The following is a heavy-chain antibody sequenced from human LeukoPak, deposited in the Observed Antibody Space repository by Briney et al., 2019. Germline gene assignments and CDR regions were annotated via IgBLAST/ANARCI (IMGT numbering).Heavy chain of an antibody. V-gene: IGHV4-59*01. D-gene: IGHD3-10*01. CDR2: IYYTGST. CDR3: ARGDYYGSGSLLFDY. J-gene: IGHJ4*02. Sequence: SETLSHTCTVSGGSISSYYWSWIRQPPGKGLEWIGYIYYTGSTNYNPSLKSRVTILVDTSKNQLSLKLSSVTAADTAVYYCARGDYYGSGSLLFDYWGQGTLVTVSS. CDR1: GGSISSYY.